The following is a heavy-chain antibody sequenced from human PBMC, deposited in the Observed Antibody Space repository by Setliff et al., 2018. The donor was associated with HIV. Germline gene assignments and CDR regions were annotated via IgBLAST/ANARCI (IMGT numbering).Heavy chain of an antibody. J-gene: IGHJ4*02. CDR1: GGSISSGSYY. V-gene: IGHV4-61*02. D-gene: IGHD5-12*01. CDR2: IYTSGST. CDR3: ARLDIVMAHFDY. Sequence: SETLSLTCTVSGGSISSGSYYWSWIRQPAGKGLEWIGRIYTSGSTNYNPSLKSRVTISVDTSKNQFSLKLTSVTAADTAIYYCARLDIVMAHFDYWGQGTLVTVSS.